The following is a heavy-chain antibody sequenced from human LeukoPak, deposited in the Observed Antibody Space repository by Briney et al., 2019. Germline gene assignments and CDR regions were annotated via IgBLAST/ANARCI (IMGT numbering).Heavy chain of an antibody. J-gene: IGHJ4*02. CDR1: GFTFSSYG. V-gene: IGHV3-23*01. CDR3: ATGYSSGSHNFDY. Sequence: GGTLRLSCAASGFTFSSYGMSWVRQAPGKGLEWVSAISGSGGSTYYADSVKGRFTISRDNSRNTLYLQMNSLTAEDTAVYYCATGYSSGSHNFDYWGQGTLVTVSS. D-gene: IGHD6-19*01. CDR2: ISGSGGST.